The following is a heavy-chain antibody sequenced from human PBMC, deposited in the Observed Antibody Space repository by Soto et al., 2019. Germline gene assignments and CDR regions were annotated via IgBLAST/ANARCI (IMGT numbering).Heavy chain of an antibody. D-gene: IGHD3-10*01. CDR3: AXDSSGVLWFGELLGYYGMDV. Sequence: GAAVKVSCKASGYTFTGYYMHWVRQAPGQGLEWMGWINPNSGGTNYAQKFQGRVTMTRDTSISTAYMELSRLRSDDTAVYYCAXDSSGVLWFGELLGYYGMDVWGQGTTVTVSS. CDR2: INPNSGGT. V-gene: IGHV1-2*02. J-gene: IGHJ6*02. CDR1: GYTFTGYY.